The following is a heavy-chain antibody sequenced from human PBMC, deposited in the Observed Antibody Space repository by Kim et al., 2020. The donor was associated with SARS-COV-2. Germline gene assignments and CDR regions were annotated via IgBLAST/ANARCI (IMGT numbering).Heavy chain of an antibody. CDR1: GGSFSGYY. V-gene: IGHV4-34*01. D-gene: IGHD3-10*01. J-gene: IGHJ4*02. CDR2: INHSGST. CDR3: ARGPLRSGSYY. Sequence: SETLSLTCAVYGGSFSGYYWSWIRQPPGKGLEWIGEINHSGSTNYNPSLKSRVTISVDTSKNQFSLKLSSVTAADTAVYYCARGPLRSGSYYWGQGTLVTVSS.